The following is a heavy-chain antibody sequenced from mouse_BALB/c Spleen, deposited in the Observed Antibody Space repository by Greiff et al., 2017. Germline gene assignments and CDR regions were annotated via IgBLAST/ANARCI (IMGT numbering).Heavy chain of an antibody. CDR1: GYSFTDYI. CDR3: ARGPYYGSSFYAMDY. V-gene: IGHV1-39*01. CDR2: INPYYGST. J-gene: IGHJ4*01. Sequence: EVQLQQTGPELVKPGASVKISCKASGYSFTDYIMLWVKQSHGKSLEWIGNINPYYGSTSYNLKFKGKATLTVDKSSSTAYMQLNSLTSEDSAVYYWARGPYYGSSFYAMDYGGQGTSVT. D-gene: IGHD1-1*01.